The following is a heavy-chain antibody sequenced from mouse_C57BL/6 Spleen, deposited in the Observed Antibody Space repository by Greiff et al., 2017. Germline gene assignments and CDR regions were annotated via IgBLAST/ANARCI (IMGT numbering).Heavy chain of an antibody. CDR1: GYTFTSYW. D-gene: IGHD1-1*01. CDR3: ARNYGNSSPWYFDV. J-gene: IGHJ1*03. V-gene: IGHV1-59*01. CDR2: IDPSDSYT. Sequence: QVQLQQPGAELVRPGTSVKLSCKASGYTFTSYWMHWVKQRPGQGLEWIGVIDPSDSYTNYNQKFKGKATLTVDTSSSTAYMQLSSLTSEDSAVYYCARNYGNSSPWYFDVWGTGTTVTVSS.